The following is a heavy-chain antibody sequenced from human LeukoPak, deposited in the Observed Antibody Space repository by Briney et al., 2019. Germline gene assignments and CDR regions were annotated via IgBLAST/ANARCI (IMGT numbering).Heavy chain of an antibody. CDR2: ISAYNGNT. CDR1: GYTFTSYG. J-gene: IGHJ3*02. D-gene: IGHD6-19*01. Sequence: ASVKVSCKASGYTFTSYGINWVRQAPGQGLEWMGWISAYNGNTNYAQKLQGSGTMTTDTSTSTAYMELRSLRSDDTAVYYCARVRQWLATGRDAFDIWGQGTMVTVSS. V-gene: IGHV1-18*01. CDR3: ARVRQWLATGRDAFDI.